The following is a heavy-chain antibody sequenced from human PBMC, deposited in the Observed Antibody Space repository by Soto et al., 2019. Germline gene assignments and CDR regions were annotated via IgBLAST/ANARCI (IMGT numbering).Heavy chain of an antibody. CDR3: AREDSSSSPGINYYYYYGMDV. Sequence: PSQTLSLTCAISGDSVSSNSAAWNWIRQSPSRGLEWLGRTYYRSKWYNDYAVSVKSRITINPDTSKNQFSLQLNSVAPEDTAVYYCAREDSSSSPGINYYYYYGMDVWGQGTTVTVSS. CDR1: GDSVSSNSAA. CDR2: TYYRSKWYN. D-gene: IGHD6-6*01. J-gene: IGHJ6*02. V-gene: IGHV6-1*01.